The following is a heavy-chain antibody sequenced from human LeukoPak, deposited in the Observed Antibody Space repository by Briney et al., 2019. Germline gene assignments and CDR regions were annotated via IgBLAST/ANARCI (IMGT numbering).Heavy chain of an antibody. J-gene: IGHJ4*02. CDR2: MYTSGST. Sequence: SETLSLTCSVSGGSISSYYWSWIRQPAGKQPEWIGRMYTSGSTYYNPSLKSRVTMSADTSKNQFSLKLTSVTAADTSVYCCAREGGPGGDYGSIDSWGQGTLVTVSS. CDR1: GGSISSYY. D-gene: IGHD4-17*01. V-gene: IGHV4-4*07. CDR3: AREGGPGGDYGSIDS.